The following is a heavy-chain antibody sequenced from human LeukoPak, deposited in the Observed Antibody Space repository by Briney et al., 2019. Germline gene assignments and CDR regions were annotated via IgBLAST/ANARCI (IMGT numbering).Heavy chain of an antibody. J-gene: IGHJ4*02. CDR1: GFTFSSYW. Sequence: GGSLRLSCAASGFTFSSYWMHWVRQAPGKGLVWVSRINSDGSSTSYADSVKGRFTISRDNAKNTLYLQMNSLRSEDTAVYYCARIRSHGYFDYWGQGTLVTVSS. D-gene: IGHD3-10*01. V-gene: IGHV3-74*01. CDR2: INSDGSST. CDR3: ARIRSHGYFDY.